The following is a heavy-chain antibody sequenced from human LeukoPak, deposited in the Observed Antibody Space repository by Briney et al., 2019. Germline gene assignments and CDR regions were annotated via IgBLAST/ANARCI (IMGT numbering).Heavy chain of an antibody. J-gene: IGHJ5*02. Sequence: SETLSLTCTVSGGSISSYYWSWIRQPPGKGLEWIGYIYYSGSTNYNPSLKSRVTISVDTSKNQFSLKLSSVTAADTAVYYCARSANWFDPWGQGTLVTVSS. CDR1: GGSISSYY. V-gene: IGHV4-59*01. CDR3: ARSANWFDP. CDR2: IYYSGST.